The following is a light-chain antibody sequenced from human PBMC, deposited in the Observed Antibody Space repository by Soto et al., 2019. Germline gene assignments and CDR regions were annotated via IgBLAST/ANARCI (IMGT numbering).Light chain of an antibody. CDR1: HSVSSA. Sequence: EIVMTQSPATLSVSPGEIATLSFMSSHSVSSALAWYHPTPGQAPRLLIYGASTRATGIPARFSGSGSGTDFPLTIRRLEPEDFAVYYCQQYNNWPRTCGQGTKGDIK. V-gene: IGKV3-15*01. J-gene: IGKJ1*01. CDR2: GAS. CDR3: QQYNNWPRT.